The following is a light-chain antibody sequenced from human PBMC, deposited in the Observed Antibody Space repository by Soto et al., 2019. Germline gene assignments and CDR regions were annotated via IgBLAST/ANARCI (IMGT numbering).Light chain of an antibody. CDR3: SSYTSSSTLV. CDR2: DVS. CDR1: SSDVGGYKY. J-gene: IGLJ1*01. Sequence: QSALTQPASVSGSPGQSITNSCTGTSSDVGGYKYVSWYQHHPGKAPKFMIYDVSNRPSGVSNRFSGSKSGNTASLTISGLQAEDEADYYCSSYTSSSTLVFGTGTKLTVL. V-gene: IGLV2-14*03.